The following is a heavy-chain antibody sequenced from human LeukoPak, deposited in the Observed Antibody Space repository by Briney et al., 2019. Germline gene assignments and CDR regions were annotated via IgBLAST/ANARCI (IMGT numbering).Heavy chain of an antibody. CDR1: GFTVSNTF. D-gene: IGHD6-13*01. J-gene: IGHJ4*02. V-gene: IGHV3-66*01. Sequence: GGSLRLSCAPSGFTVSNTFMTWVRQAPGKGLEWVSIINTGGTTYYAGSVKGRFTISGDISKNTLYLQMNSLRAEDTAIYYCARAAGFLIRDWGQGTLVTVSS. CDR3: ARAAGFLIRD. CDR2: INTGGTT.